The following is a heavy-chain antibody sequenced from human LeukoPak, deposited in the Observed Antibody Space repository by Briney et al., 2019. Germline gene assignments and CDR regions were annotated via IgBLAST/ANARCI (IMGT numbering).Heavy chain of an antibody. CDR1: GXTFSKYW. J-gene: IGHJ3*02. D-gene: IGHD6-13*01. V-gene: IGHV3-7*05. CDR3: ARWGTYSSSWLGAFDI. Sequence: PGGSLRLSCAASGXTFSKYWMSWVRQAPGKGLESVANIKQDGSEKYYLDSVKGRFTTSRDNAKNSLHLQMNSLRAEDTAVYYCARWGTYSSSWLGAFDIWGQGTMVTVSS. CDR2: IKQDGSEK.